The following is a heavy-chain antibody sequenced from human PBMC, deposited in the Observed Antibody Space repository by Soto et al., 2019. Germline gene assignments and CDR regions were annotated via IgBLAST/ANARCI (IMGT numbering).Heavy chain of an antibody. J-gene: IGHJ5*01. Sequence: GGSLRLSCAPSGFTFSRYALSWVRQAPGKGLEWVSAISGSGTNTFYADSVKGRFTISRDNSRNTLWLQMNSLRVEDTATYYCAKDLGAGGGSCFDSWGQGTLVTVSS. V-gene: IGHV3-23*01. CDR1: GFTFSRYA. CDR2: ISGSGTNT. D-gene: IGHD2-15*01. CDR3: AKDLGAGGGSCFDS.